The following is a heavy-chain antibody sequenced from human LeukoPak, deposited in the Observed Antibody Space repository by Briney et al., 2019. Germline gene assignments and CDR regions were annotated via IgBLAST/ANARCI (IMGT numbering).Heavy chain of an antibody. CDR3: ARGRYSSSWYVRYFDL. Sequence: ASVKVSCKASGGTFSSYAISWVRQAPGQGLEWMGGIIPIFGTANYAQKFQGRVTITADESTSTAYMELSSLRSEDTAVYYCARGRYSSSWYVRYFDLWGRGTLVTVSS. V-gene: IGHV1-69*13. J-gene: IGHJ2*01. D-gene: IGHD6-13*01. CDR2: IIPIFGTA. CDR1: GGTFSSYA.